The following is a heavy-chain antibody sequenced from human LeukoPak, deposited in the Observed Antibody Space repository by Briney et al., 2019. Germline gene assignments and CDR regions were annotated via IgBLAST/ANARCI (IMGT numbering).Heavy chain of an antibody. CDR2: IWYDGSER. Sequence: GGSLRLSCVASGFTFSSHAINWVRQAPGKGLEWVAVIWYDGSERYYADSVKGRFTISRDNSRNTAYLQMNSLRVEDTAVYFCARDARRAFDIWGQGTMVTVSS. CDR3: ARDARRAFDI. V-gene: IGHV3-33*01. CDR1: GFTFSSHA. J-gene: IGHJ3*02.